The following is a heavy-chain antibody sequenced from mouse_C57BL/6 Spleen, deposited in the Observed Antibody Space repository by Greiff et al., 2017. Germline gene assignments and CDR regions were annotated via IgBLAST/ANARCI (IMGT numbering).Heavy chain of an antibody. Sequence: VQLQQSDAELVKPGASVKISCKVSGYTFTDHTIHWMKQRPEQGLEWIGYIYPRDGSTKYNEKFKGKATLTADKSSSTAYMQLNSLTSEDSAVYFCAKRPNSDGISPDWYFDVWGTGTTVTVSS. CDR3: AKRPNSDGISPDWYFDV. V-gene: IGHV1-78*01. J-gene: IGHJ1*03. CDR2: IYPRDGST. D-gene: IGHD1-1*01. CDR1: GYTFTDHT.